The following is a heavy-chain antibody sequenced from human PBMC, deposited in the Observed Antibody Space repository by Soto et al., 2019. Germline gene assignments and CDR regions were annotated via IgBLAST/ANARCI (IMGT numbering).Heavy chain of an antibody. CDR1: GFTFSSYG. J-gene: IGHJ6*02. CDR2: ISYDGSNK. Sequence: GGSLRLSCAASGFTFSSYGMHWVRQAPGKGLEWVAVISYDGSNKYYADSVKGRFTISRDNSKNTLYLQMNSLRAEDTAVYYCAKDRYYYYGMDVWGQGTTVTVSS. V-gene: IGHV3-30*18. CDR3: AKDRYYYYGMDV.